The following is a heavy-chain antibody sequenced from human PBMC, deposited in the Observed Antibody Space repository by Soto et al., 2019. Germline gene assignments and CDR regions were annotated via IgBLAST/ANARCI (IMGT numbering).Heavy chain of an antibody. D-gene: IGHD1-1*01. Sequence: QVHRVQSGAEVKKPGASVKVSGKGSGYAFTTYGITWVRQAPGQGLEWMGWISAHNGNTNYAQKLQGRVTVTRDTSTSTAYMALRSLGSDDTAAYYCERGRYGDYEGQGALFTVAT. CDR1: GYAFTTYG. CDR2: ISAHNGNT. J-gene: IGHJ4*02. CDR3: ERGRYGDY. V-gene: IGHV1-18*01.